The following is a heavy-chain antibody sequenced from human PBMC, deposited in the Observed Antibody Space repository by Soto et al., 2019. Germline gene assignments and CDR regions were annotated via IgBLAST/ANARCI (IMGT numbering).Heavy chain of an antibody. Sequence: SETLSLTCAVYGGSFSGYYWNWIRQPPGKGLEWIGEINHSGSTNYNPSLKSRVTMSLDTSRNQFSLTLISVTATDTAIYYCARHLGNYGDWAFDYWGQGTLVTVSS. CDR2: INHSGST. CDR1: GGSFSGYY. CDR3: ARHLGNYGDWAFDY. D-gene: IGHD4-17*01. J-gene: IGHJ4*02. V-gene: IGHV4-34*01.